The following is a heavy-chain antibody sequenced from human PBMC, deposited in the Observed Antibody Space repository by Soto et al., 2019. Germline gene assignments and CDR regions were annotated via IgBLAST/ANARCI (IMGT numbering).Heavy chain of an antibody. D-gene: IGHD2-15*01. CDR3: ARDAGGVGHSDY. V-gene: IGHV4-31*03. CDR1: GGSISSGAYY. Sequence: QVQLQESGPGLVKPSQTLSLTCTVSGGSISSGAYYWSWIRQPPRRGLEWIAYFYYSGSTSNNPSLKSRLTISVDTSKNQFSLKLSSVTAADTAVYYCARDAGGVGHSDYWGQGTLVTVSS. CDR2: FYYSGST. J-gene: IGHJ4*02.